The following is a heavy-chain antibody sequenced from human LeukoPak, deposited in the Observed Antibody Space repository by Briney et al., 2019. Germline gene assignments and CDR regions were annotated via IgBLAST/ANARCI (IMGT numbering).Heavy chain of an antibody. CDR1: GYTFTSYA. CDR2: INAGNGNT. D-gene: IGHD5-18*01. CDR3: ALTYSYGFYFDY. V-gene: IGHV1-3*01. J-gene: IGHJ4*02. Sequence: ASVKVSCKASGYTFTSYAMHWVRQAPGQRLEWMGWINAGNGNTKCSQKFQGRVTITRDTSASTAYMELSSLRSEDTAVYYCALTYSYGFYFDYWGQGTLVTVSS.